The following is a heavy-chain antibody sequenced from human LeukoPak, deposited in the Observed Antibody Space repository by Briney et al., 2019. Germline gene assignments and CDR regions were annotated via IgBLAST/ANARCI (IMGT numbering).Heavy chain of an antibody. CDR3: AKDVAADYYDSSGYLDY. V-gene: IGHV3-9*01. Sequence: GGSLRLSCAASGFTFDDYAMQWVRQAPGKGLEWVSGISWNSGSIGYADSVKGRFTISRDNAKNSLYLQMNSLRAEDTPLYYCAKDVAADYYDSSGYLDYWGQGTLVTVSS. CDR2: ISWNSGSI. D-gene: IGHD3-22*01. CDR1: GFTFDDYA. J-gene: IGHJ4*02.